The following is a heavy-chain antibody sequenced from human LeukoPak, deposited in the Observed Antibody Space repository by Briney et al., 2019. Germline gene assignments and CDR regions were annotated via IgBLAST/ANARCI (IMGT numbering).Heavy chain of an antibody. CDR3: ARLRGRYFDY. V-gene: IGHV3-48*01. Sequence: GSLRLSCAASGFTFSSYSMNWVRQAPGKGLEWVSYISSSSSTIYYADSVKGRFTISRDNAKNSLYLRMNSLRAEDTAVYYCARLRGRYFDYWGQGTLVTVSS. J-gene: IGHJ4*02. CDR2: ISSSSSTI. D-gene: IGHD3-9*01. CDR1: GFTFSSYS.